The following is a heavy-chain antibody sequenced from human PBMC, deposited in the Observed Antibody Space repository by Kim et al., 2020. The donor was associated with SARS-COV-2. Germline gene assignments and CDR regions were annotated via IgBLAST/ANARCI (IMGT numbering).Heavy chain of an antibody. CDR1: GGSISGFY. V-gene: IGHV4-59*08. CDR3: ARHPRTAATGNYRVDL. CDR2: IHDRGDT. Sequence: SETLSLTCTVSGGSISGFYWSWIRQSPGKGLEWIAYIHDRGDTNSNPSLKSRVTISLDTSKRQFSLNLHSVTAADTALYYCARHPRTAATGNYRVDLWGRGSLVNDTS. J-gene: IGHJ2*01. D-gene: IGHD4-4*01.